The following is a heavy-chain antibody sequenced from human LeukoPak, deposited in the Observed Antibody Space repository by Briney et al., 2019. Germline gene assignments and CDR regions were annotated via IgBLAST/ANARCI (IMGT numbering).Heavy chain of an antibody. CDR3: ARDLYGDYSPFDY. V-gene: IGHV3-7*04. CDR1: GFTFSDYW. CDR2: IKQDGSEK. J-gene: IGHJ4*02. Sequence: AGTLRLSCAASGFTFSDYWLSWLRQAPGKGLEWVANIKQDGSEKHYVDSVKGRFTISRDNAKNSLYLQMNSLRAEDTAVYYCARDLYGDYSPFDYWGQGTLVTVSS. D-gene: IGHD4-17*01.